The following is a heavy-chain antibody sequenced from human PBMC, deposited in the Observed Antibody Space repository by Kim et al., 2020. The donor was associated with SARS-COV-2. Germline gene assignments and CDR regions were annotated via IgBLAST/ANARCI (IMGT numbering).Heavy chain of an antibody. Sequence: SETLSLTCTVSGGSISSSSYYWGWIRQPPGKGLEWIGSIYYSGSTYYNPSLKSRVTISVDTSKNQFSLKLSSVTAADTAVYYCATTGTMIVVVDWGQGTLVTVSS. CDR2: IYYSGST. J-gene: IGHJ4*02. V-gene: IGHV4-39*01. CDR1: GGSISSSSYY. D-gene: IGHD3-22*01. CDR3: ATTGTMIVVVD.